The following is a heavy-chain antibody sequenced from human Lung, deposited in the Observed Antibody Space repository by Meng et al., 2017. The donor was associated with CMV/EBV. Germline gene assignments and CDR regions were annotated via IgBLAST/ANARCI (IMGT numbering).Heavy chain of an antibody. D-gene: IGHD3-16*01. Sequence: SETLSLTCTVSGASMSSDYWSWIRQSPGKGLEWVASAYHMGNTNYNPSLKSRATISLDTSKSQFSLKLISLTGADTAIYYCAKGGGSWFGPWGQGGLVTVSS. CDR2: AYHMGNT. CDR3: AKGGGSWFGP. J-gene: IGHJ5*02. V-gene: IGHV4-59*12. CDR1: GASMSSDY.